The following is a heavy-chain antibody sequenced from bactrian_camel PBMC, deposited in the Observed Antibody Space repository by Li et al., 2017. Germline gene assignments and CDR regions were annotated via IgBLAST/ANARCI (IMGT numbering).Heavy chain of an antibody. J-gene: IGHJ4*01. CDR1: GFTFNYYY. Sequence: QVQLVESGGGLVQPGGSLRLSCAASGFTFNYYYMSWVRQAPGKELEWVSIIYSGGSKPYYADSVKGRFTISRDNTKNTVYLQMNSLKPEDTALYYCATGAGGSRIWGQGTQVTVS. CDR2: IYSGGSKP. V-gene: IGHV3-2*01. CDR3: ATGAGGSRI. D-gene: IGHD6*01.